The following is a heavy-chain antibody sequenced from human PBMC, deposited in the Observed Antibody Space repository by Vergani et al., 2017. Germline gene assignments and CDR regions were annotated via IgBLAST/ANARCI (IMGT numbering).Heavy chain of an antibody. CDR3: ARGDYCILTGYRY. CDR2: INPSGGHT. D-gene: IGHD3-9*01. Sequence: QVQVVQSRAEVKKSGASVKVSCKTSGYTFSNYYMHWVRQAPGQGLEWMGIINPSGGHTNYAQKFQGRVTMTRDPSTSTVYMELSSLRSEDTAIYYCARGDYCILTGYRYWGQGTLVTVSA. V-gene: IGHV1-46*03. J-gene: IGHJ4*02. CDR1: GYTFSNYY.